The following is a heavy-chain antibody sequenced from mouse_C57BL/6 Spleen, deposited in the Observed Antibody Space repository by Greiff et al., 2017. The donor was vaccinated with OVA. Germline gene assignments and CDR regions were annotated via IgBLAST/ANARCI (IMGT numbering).Heavy chain of an antibody. D-gene: IGHD2-4*01. CDR2: ISSGSSTI. CDR1: GFTFSDYG. J-gene: IGHJ1*03. CDR3: ANNYYDYGYFDV. V-gene: IGHV5-17*01. Sequence: DVHLVESGGGLVKPGGSLKLSCAASGFTFSDYGMHWVRQVPEKGLEWVAYISSGSSTIYYADTVKGRFTISRDNAKNTLFLQMTSLRSEDTAMYDCANNYYDYGYFDVWGTGTTVTVSS.